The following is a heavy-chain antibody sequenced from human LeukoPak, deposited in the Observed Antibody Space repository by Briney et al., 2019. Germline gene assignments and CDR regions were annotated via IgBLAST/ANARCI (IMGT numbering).Heavy chain of an antibody. CDR1: GGSISSYY. Sequence: SETLSLTCTVSGGSISSYYWSWIRQPPGKGLEWIGYIYYSGSTNYNPSLKSRVTISVDTSRNQFSLKLSSVTAADTAVYYCARHWGGGTPHGGQGTRVTVSS. CDR2: IYYSGST. J-gene: IGHJ4*02. V-gene: IGHV4-59*08. CDR3: ARHWGGGTPH. D-gene: IGHD2-21*01.